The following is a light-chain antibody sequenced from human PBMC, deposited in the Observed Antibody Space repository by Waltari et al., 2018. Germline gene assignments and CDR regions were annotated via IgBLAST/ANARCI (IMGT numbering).Light chain of an antibody. V-gene: IGKV3-15*01. CDR1: QSVRNA. Sequence: EIVMTQSPATLSVSPGDRATLSCRASQSVRNASAWYQQKPGQVPRLLIYGASTRATGIPARFSGSGSGTEVTLTISSMQSEDFAVYYCQQYNNWPWTLGQGTKVEIK. CDR2: GAS. J-gene: IGKJ1*01. CDR3: QQYNNWPWT.